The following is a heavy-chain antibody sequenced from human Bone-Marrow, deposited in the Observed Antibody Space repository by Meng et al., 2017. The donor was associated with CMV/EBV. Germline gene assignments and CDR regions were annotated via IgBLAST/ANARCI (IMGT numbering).Heavy chain of an antibody. Sequence: GESLKISCAASGFTFSDYFMNWIRQAPGKGLEWVSSISTTGDAMYYADSVKGRFTISRDNAKKSLYLQMNSLSAEDTALYYCARGLLMGPTTGIYYWGQGTLVTVSS. CDR1: GFTFSDYF. CDR3: ARGLLMGPTTGIYY. D-gene: IGHD1-26*01. V-gene: IGHV3-11*01. J-gene: IGHJ4*02. CDR2: ISTTGDAM.